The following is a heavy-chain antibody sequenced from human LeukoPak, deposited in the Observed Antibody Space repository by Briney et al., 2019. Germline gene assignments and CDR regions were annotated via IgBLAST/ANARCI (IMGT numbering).Heavy chain of an antibody. J-gene: IGHJ3*02. Sequence: PGGSLGLSCAASGFTFSSYSMNWVRQAPGKGLEWASSISSSSSYIYYADSVKGRFTISRDNAKNSLYLQMNSLRAEDTAVYYCARVGAVAGTGLHIWGQGTMVTVSS. D-gene: IGHD6-19*01. CDR1: GFTFSSYS. V-gene: IGHV3-21*01. CDR3: ARVGAVAGTGLHI. CDR2: ISSSSSYI.